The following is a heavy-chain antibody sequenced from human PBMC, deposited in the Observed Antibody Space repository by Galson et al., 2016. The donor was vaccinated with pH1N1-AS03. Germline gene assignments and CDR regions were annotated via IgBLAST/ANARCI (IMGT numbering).Heavy chain of an antibody. Sequence: SVKVSCKASGYIFTGFYVHWVRQAPGQGLEWMGWINTDSGVTNYAQKFEAWVTMTRDTSVSTAYMELYGLKSDETAVYYCERDPRGPCTSATCPTTYYFGMDVWGQGTTVIVS. J-gene: IGHJ6*02. CDR2: INTDSGVT. D-gene: IGHD2-2*01. CDR3: ERDPRGPCTSATCPTTYYFGMDV. CDR1: GYIFTGFY. V-gene: IGHV1-2*04.